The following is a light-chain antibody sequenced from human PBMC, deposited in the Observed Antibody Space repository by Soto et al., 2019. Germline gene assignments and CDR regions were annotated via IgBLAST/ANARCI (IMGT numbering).Light chain of an antibody. Sequence: EIVLTQSPGTLSLSPGERATLSCRASQSVISNYLAWYQQKPGQAPRLLIYDSSSRAAGIPDRFSGSGSGTDFTLTISRLEPEDFAVYYCQQYGSTPWTFGQGTNLEIK. CDR3: QQYGSTPWT. V-gene: IGKV3-20*01. CDR2: DSS. J-gene: IGKJ2*02. CDR1: QSVISNY.